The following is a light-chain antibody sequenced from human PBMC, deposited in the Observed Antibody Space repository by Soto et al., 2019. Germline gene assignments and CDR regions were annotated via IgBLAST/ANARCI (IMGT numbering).Light chain of an antibody. CDR3: QQYCSSPPT. CDR1: QSVSSSY. V-gene: IGKV3-20*01. CDR2: GAS. J-gene: IGKJ5*01. Sequence: EIVLTQSPGTLSLSPGERATLSGRASQSVSSSYLAWYQQKPGQAPRLLIYGASSRATGIPDRFSGSGSGTDFTLTISRLEPEDFAVYYCQQYCSSPPTFGQGTRLEIK.